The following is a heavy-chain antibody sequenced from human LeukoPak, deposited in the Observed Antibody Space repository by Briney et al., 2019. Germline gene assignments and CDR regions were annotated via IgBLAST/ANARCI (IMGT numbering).Heavy chain of an antibody. V-gene: IGHV3-30*02. CDR3: AKGGGYEAQYYYYYLDV. J-gene: IGHJ6*03. Sequence: PGGSLRLSCAASGFTFSSYGMYWVRQAPGKGLEWVAFIRHDGSNKYYADSVKGRFTVSRDNSKNTLYLQMKSLRAEDTAVYYCAKGGGYEAQYYYYYLDVWGKGTTVTISS. CDR1: GFTFSSYG. D-gene: IGHD5-12*01. CDR2: IRHDGSNK.